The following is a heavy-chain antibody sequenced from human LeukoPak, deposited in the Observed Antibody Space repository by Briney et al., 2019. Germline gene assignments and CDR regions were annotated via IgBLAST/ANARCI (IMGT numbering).Heavy chain of an antibody. CDR3: ARDASGYALYFDY. Sequence: GGALRLSCAASGFTFSTYWMSWVRQAPGKGLEWVANIKQDGSEKDYVDSVKGRFTISRDNAKKSLYLQMNSLRAEDTAVYYCARDASGYALYFDYWGQGTLATVSS. CDR2: IKQDGSEK. J-gene: IGHJ4*02. CDR1: GFTFSTYW. D-gene: IGHD5-12*01. V-gene: IGHV3-7*01.